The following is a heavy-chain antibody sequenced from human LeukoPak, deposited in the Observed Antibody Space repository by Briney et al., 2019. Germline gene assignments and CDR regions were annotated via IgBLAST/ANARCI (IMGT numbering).Heavy chain of an antibody. D-gene: IGHD3-9*01. CDR1: GGSISSGGYY. Sequence: SQTLSLTCTVSGGSISSGGYYWSWIRQHPGKGLEWIGYIYYSGSTYYNPSLKSRVTISVDTSKNQFSLKLSSVTAADTAVYYCARAAPYYDILTGYYIDYWGQGTLVTVSS. CDR3: ARAAPYYDILTGYYIDY. J-gene: IGHJ4*02. V-gene: IGHV4-31*03. CDR2: IYYSGST.